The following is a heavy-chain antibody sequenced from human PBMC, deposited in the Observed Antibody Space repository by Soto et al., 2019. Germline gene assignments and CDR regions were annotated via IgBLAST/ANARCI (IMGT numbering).Heavy chain of an antibody. D-gene: IGHD2-15*01. CDR1: GFTFSSYG. Sequence: QVQLVESGGGVVQPGRSLRLSCAASGFTFSSYGMHWVRQAPGKGLEWVAVISYDGSNKYYADSVKGRFTISRDNSKNTLYLQMNSLRAEDTAVYYCAKGYCSGGSCYYCYYMDVWGKGTTVTVSS. V-gene: IGHV3-30*18. CDR3: AKGYCSGGSCYYCYYMDV. CDR2: ISYDGSNK. J-gene: IGHJ6*03.